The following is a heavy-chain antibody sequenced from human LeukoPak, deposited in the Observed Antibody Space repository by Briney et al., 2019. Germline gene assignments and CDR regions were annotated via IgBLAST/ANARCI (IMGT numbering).Heavy chain of an antibody. CDR1: GYTLTELS. D-gene: IGHD3-10*01. J-gene: IGHJ6*04. CDR3: ATDSRFYDSGSRKLYYYYGMGV. V-gene: IGHV1-24*01. Sequence: ASVRVSCKVSGYTLTELSMNWVRQAPGKGLEWMGGFDPEDGETIYAQKFQGRVTMTEDTSTDTAYMELSSLRSEDTAVYYCATDSRFYDSGSRKLYYYYGMGVWGKGTTVTVSS. CDR2: FDPEDGET.